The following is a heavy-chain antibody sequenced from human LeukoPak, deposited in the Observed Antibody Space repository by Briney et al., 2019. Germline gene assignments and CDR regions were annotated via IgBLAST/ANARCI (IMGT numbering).Heavy chain of an antibody. Sequence: PGGSLRLSGAASGFTFSNYWMHWVRQAPGKGLVWVSRINSDGSTTTYADSVKGRFTISRDNAKNTLYLQMNSLRAEDTAVYYCARARGLGYGDDVRWFDPWGQGTLVTVSS. CDR2: INSDGSTT. CDR1: GFTFSNYW. CDR3: ARARGLGYGDDVRWFDP. D-gene: IGHD4-17*01. V-gene: IGHV3-74*01. J-gene: IGHJ5*02.